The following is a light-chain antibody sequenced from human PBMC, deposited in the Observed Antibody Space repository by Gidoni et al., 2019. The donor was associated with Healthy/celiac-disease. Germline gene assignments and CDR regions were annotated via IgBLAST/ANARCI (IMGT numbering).Light chain of an antibody. J-gene: IGLJ3*02. Sequence: QSVLTQPPSASGTPGQRVTIACSGSSSNIGSNYVYWYQQPPGPAPHLLIFMNNQRPSGVPDRFSGSKSGTSASLAISGLRSEDDADYYCAAWDDSLSAWVFGGGTKLTVL. CDR3: AAWDDSLSAWV. CDR1: SSNIGSNY. V-gene: IGLV1-47*01. CDR2: MNN.